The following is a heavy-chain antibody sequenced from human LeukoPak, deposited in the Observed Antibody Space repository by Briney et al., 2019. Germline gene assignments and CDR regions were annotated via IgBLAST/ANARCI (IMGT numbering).Heavy chain of an antibody. V-gene: IGHV4-4*07. Sequence: SETLSLTCTVSGGPISSYYWSWIPQPAGKGLEGIGRIYTSESTNYNPPLKSRVTMSVDTSKNQFSLKLTSVTAADTAVYYCAREPLTAMDVYFDYWGQGTLVTVSS. J-gene: IGHJ4*02. CDR3: AREPLTAMDVYFDY. D-gene: IGHD5-18*01. CDR2: IYTSEST. CDR1: GGPISSYY.